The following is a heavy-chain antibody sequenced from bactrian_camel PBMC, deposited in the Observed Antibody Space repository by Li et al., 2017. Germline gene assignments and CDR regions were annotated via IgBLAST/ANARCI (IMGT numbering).Heavy chain of an antibody. CDR1: GFTYSSYY. Sequence: HVQLVESGGGLVQPGGSLKLSCVASGFTYSSYYMSWVRQAPGKGLEWVSSIYPRGGSTYYADSVKGRFTISRDNAQNTVYLRMNSLKPEDTAVYYCAKTTYSYGMDYWGKGTQVTVS. CDR2: IYPRGGST. J-gene: IGHJ7*01. V-gene: IGHV3-2*01. D-gene: IGHD1*01.